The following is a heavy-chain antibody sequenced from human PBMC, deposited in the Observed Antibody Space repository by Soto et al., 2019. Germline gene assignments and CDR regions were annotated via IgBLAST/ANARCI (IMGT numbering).Heavy chain of an antibody. D-gene: IGHD3-9*01. J-gene: IGHJ4*02. Sequence: GGSLRLSCAASGFTFSNAWMSWVRQAPGKGLEWVGRIKSKTDGGTTDYAAPVKGRFTISRDDSKNTLYLQMNSLKTEDTAVYYCTTETVTYYDILDQDYWGQGTLVTVSS. CDR3: TTETVTYYDILDQDY. CDR1: GFTFSNAW. CDR2: IKSKTDGGTT. V-gene: IGHV3-15*01.